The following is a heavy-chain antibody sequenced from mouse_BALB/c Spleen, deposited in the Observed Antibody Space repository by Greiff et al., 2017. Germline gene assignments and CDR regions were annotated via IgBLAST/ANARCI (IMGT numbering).Heavy chain of an antibody. CDR3: ASHYYGYVGFAY. CDR1: GYSITSGYS. D-gene: IGHD1-2*01. J-gene: IGHJ3*01. Sequence: DVKLQESGPDLVKPSQSLSLTCTVTGYSITSGYSWHWIRQFPGNQLEWMGYIHYSGSTNYNPSLKSRISITRDTSKNQFFLQLNSVTTEDTATYYCASHYYGYVGFAYWGQGTLVTVSA. V-gene: IGHV3-1*02. CDR2: IHYSGST.